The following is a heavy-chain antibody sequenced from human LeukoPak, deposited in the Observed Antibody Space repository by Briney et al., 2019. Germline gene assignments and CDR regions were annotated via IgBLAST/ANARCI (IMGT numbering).Heavy chain of an antibody. CDR3: ARGLLGYCSSTSCYGGWFDP. Sequence: ASVTVSCKASGYTFTSYDINWVRQATGQGLEWMGWMNPNSGNTGYAQKFQGRVTITSNTSISTAYMELSSLRSEDTAVYYCARGLLGYCSSTSCYGGWFDPWGQGTLVTVSS. J-gene: IGHJ5*02. CDR2: MNPNSGNT. D-gene: IGHD2-2*01. V-gene: IGHV1-8*03. CDR1: GYTFTSYD.